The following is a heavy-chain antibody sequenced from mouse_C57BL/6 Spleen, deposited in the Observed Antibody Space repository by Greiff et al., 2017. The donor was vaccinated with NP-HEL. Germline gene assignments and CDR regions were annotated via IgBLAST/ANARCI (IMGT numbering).Heavy chain of an antibody. J-gene: IGHJ3*01. Sequence: DVKLVESGGGLVKPGGSLKLSCAASGFTFSSYTMSWVRQTPEKRLEWVATISGGGGNTYYPDSVKGRSTISRDNAKNTLYLQMSRLRSEDTALYYCARHEGLGLDYWGQGTLVTVSA. CDR1: GFTFSSYT. V-gene: IGHV5-9*01. D-gene: IGHD2-4*01. CDR2: ISGGGGNT. CDR3: ARHEGLGLDY.